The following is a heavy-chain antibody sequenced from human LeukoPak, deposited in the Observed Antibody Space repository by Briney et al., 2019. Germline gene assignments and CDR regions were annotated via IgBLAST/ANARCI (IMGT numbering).Heavy chain of an antibody. CDR1: GGSISSSSYY. D-gene: IGHD5-18*01. CDR3: ARTDGKQLPPRF. V-gene: IGHV4-39*07. J-gene: IGHJ4*02. Sequence: SETLSLTCTVSGGSISSSSYYWGWIRQPPGKGLEWIGSIYYSGSTYYNPSLKSRATISVDTSKNQFSLKLSSVTAADTAVYFCARTDGKQLPPRFWGQGTLVTVSS. CDR2: IYYSGST.